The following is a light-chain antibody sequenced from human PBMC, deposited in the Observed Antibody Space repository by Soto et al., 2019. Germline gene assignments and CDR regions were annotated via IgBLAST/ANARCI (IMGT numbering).Light chain of an antibody. CDR2: EVS. V-gene: IGLV2-8*01. CDR3: SSYAGSNWWV. Sequence: QSALTQPPSASGSPGQSVTISCTGTSSDVGGYNYVSWYQQHPGKAPKLMIYEVSKRPSGVPDRFSGSKSGNMASLTVSGLQAEDEADYYCSSYAGSNWWVFGTGTKLTVL. CDR1: SSDVGGYNY. J-gene: IGLJ1*01.